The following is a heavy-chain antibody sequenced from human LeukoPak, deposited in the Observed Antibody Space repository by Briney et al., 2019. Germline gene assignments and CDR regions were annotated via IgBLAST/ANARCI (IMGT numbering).Heavy chain of an antibody. V-gene: IGHV3-74*01. D-gene: IGHD5-12*01. CDR3: TRGYSGYGNFDC. Sequence: GGSLRLSCAAIGFTSNYWMHGGRQAPGKGLVWVSRISGDGSTTFYADSVKGRFTISRDNSKNTLSLQMNSLRAEDTAVYYCTRGYSGYGNFDCWGQGTLVTVSS. J-gene: IGHJ4*02. CDR2: ISGDGSTT. CDR1: GFTSNYW.